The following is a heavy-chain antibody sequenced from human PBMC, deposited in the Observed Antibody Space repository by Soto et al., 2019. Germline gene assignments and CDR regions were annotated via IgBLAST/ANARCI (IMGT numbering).Heavy chain of an antibody. Sequence: GGSLRLSCAASGFTFSSYEMNWVRQAPGKGLEWVSYISSSGSTIYYADSVKGRFTISRDNAKNSLYLQMNSLRAEDTAVYYCARDSPLGWFDPWGQGTLVTVSS. CDR3: ARDSPLGWFDP. J-gene: IGHJ5*02. V-gene: IGHV3-48*03. CDR2: ISSSGSTI. CDR1: GFTFSSYE. D-gene: IGHD3-16*01.